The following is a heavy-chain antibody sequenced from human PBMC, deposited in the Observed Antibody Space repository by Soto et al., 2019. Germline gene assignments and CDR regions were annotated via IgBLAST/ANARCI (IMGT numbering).Heavy chain of an antibody. Sequence: QLVESGGGVVQPGRSLTLSCAASGFSLDSYAMHWVRQAPGKGHEWMAVVSYDGKNIYYADSVKGRFTISKDDSKNTLYLRMSSLTAEDTATYYCARDYGALPCDRFQNWGRGTLVTVSS. CDR1: GFSLDSYA. V-gene: IGHV3-30*03. CDR3: ARDYGALPCDRFQN. D-gene: IGHD3-10*01. J-gene: IGHJ1*01. CDR2: VSYDGKNI.